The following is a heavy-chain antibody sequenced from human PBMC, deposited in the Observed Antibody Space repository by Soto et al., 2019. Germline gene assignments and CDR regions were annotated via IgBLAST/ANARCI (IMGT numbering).Heavy chain of an antibody. D-gene: IGHD3-9*01. J-gene: IGHJ6*04. CDR1: GYTLPSNG. CDR2: ISAYNGNK. CDR3: ASSSIALNFDWREVDV. V-gene: IGHV1-18*01. Sequence: QVQLVQSGAEVKKPGASVKVSCKASGYTLPSNGISGGRRAPGQGLRGMGWISAYNGNKTYAQKLQGRVTMTTDTSTSTAYMELRSLRSDDTAVYYCASSSIALNFDWREVDVWGKGTTVTVSS.